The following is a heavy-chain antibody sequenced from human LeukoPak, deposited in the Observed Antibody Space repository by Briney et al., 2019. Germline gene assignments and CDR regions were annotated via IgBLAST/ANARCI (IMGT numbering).Heavy chain of an antibody. CDR3: AKGGCSGGSCYSGFMDN. J-gene: IGHJ4*02. V-gene: IGHV3-23*01. D-gene: IGHD2-15*01. CDR1: GFAFSSNA. Sequence: GGSLRLSCAASGFAFSSNAMSWVRQAPGKGLEWVSTISGSGGSTYDADSVKGRFTISRDNSKNTLYLQVNSLRAEDTAVYYCAKGGCSGGSCYSGFMDNWGQGTLVTVSS. CDR2: ISGSGGST.